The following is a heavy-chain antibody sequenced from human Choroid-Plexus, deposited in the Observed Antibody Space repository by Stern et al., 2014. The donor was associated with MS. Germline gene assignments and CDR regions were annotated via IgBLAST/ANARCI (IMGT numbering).Heavy chain of an antibody. Sequence: VQLEESGGGVVQPGRPLRLSCVASGFTFGSCAMHWVRQAPGKGLEWVGGVSHDGSYKYYADSGKGRFTISRDNSQNTLYMQMSSLRPEDTAVYYCAKDRQYLTYFFDHWGQGSLVTVSS. CDR3: AKDRQYLTYFFDH. D-gene: IGHD2/OR15-2a*01. CDR2: VSHDGSYK. J-gene: IGHJ5*02. V-gene: IGHV3-30*18. CDR1: GFTFGSCA.